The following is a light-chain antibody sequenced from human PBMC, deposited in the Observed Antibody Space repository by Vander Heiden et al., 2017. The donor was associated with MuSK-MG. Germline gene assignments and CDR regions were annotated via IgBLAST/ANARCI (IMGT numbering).Light chain of an antibody. Sequence: DIQMTQSPSSLSASVGDRVTITCRASQNISSYLNWYQQKPGQAPKLLIYAASSVVGGVPSRHSRRRSGTDFTLTMRSLQPEDFTTYYCQRWASTPMTFGQGTRLEIK. CDR3: QRWASTPMT. CDR2: AAS. J-gene: IGKJ1*01. V-gene: IGKV1-39*01. CDR1: QNISSY.